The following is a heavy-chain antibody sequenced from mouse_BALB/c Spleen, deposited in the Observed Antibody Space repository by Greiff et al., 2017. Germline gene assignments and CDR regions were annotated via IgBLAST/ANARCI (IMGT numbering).Heavy chain of an antibody. V-gene: IGHV1-67*01. Sequence: VQLQQSGPELVRPGESVKISCKGSGYTFTDYAMHWVKQSHAKSLEWIGVISIYYDNTTYNQKFKGKATMTVDKSSSTAYMELARLTSEDSAIYYCARRRTGYAMDYWGQGTSVTVSS. CDR1: GYTFTDYA. CDR3: ARRRTGYAMDY. J-gene: IGHJ4*01. CDR2: ISIYYDNT.